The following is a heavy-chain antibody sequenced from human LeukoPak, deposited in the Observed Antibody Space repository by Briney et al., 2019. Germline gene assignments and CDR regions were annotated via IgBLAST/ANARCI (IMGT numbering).Heavy chain of an antibody. V-gene: IGHV4-4*09. J-gene: IGHJ6*03. CDR2: ILTSGTT. D-gene: IGHD6-6*01. CDR1: GGSISSYY. CDR3: AREILGQLVQYYYYMDV. Sequence: SETLSLTCTVSGGSISSYYWSWVRQPPGKGLEWIGYILTSGTTNYNPSLKSRVTISVDTSKNQFSLKLSSVTAADTAVYYCAREILGQLVQYYYYMDVWGKGTTVTVSS.